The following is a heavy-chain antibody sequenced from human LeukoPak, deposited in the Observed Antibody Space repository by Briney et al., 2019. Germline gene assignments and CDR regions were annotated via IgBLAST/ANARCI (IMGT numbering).Heavy chain of an antibody. CDR3: ARADSSGYYAQH. CDR1: GDSISSYY. D-gene: IGHD3-22*01. Sequence: PSETLSLTCTLSGDSISSYYWSWVRQPPREGLEWVGYIYYSGSTNYNPSLKSRVTITVDTSKNQFSLKLSSVTAADTAVYYCARADSSGYYAQHWGQGTLVTVTS. V-gene: IGHV4-59*01. CDR2: IYYSGST. J-gene: IGHJ4*02.